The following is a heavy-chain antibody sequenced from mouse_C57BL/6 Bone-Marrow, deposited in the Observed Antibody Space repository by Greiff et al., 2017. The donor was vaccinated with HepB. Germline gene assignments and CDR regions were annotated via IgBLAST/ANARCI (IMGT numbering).Heavy chain of an antibody. CDR3: ARGDGYPYYFDY. CDR1: GYTFTSYW. Sequence: QVQLQQPGAELVRPGSSVKLSCKASGYTFTSYWMHWVKQRPIQGLEWIGNIDPSDSETHYNQKFKDKATLTVDKSSSTAYMQLSSLTSEDSAVYYRARGDGYPYYFDYWGQGTTLTVSS. J-gene: IGHJ2*01. D-gene: IGHD2-3*01. V-gene: IGHV1-52*01. CDR2: IDPSDSET.